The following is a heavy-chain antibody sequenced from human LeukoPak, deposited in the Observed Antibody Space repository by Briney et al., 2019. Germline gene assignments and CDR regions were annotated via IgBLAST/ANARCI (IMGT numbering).Heavy chain of an antibody. D-gene: IGHD3-22*01. CDR2: ISGSGDNT. Sequence: GGSLRLSCAASGFTFSSYAMSWVRQAPGKGLEWVSGISGSGDNTYYADSVKGRFTISRDNSKNTLYVQVNSLGTEDTAAYYCAKGSCYDSSGSFYFDYWGQGTLVTVSS. J-gene: IGHJ4*02. CDR1: GFTFSSYA. CDR3: AKGSCYDSSGSFYFDY. V-gene: IGHV3-23*01.